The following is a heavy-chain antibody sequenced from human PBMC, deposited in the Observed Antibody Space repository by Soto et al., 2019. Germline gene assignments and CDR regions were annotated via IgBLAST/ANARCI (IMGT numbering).Heavy chain of an antibody. CDR2: ISSSSSYI. J-gene: IGHJ6*02. Sequence: GGSLRLSCAASGFTFSSYSMNWVRQAPGKGLEWVSSISSSSSYIYYADSVKGRFTISRDNAKNSLYLQMNSLRAEDTAVYYCARDGDRDSSGWLSYGMDVWGQGTTVTVSS. D-gene: IGHD6-19*01. CDR3: ARDGDRDSSGWLSYGMDV. CDR1: GFTFSSYS. V-gene: IGHV3-21*01.